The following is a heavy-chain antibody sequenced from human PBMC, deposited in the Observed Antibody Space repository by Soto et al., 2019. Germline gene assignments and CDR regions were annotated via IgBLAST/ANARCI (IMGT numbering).Heavy chain of an antibody. CDR2: ISGSGGST. Sequence: GGSLRLSCAASGFTFSSYAMSWVRQAPGKGLEWVSAISGSGGSTYYADSVKGRFTISRDNSKNTLYLQMNSLRAEDTAVYYCAKEMYYDFWSGYYEDNWFDPWGQGTLVTVSS. D-gene: IGHD3-3*01. J-gene: IGHJ5*02. CDR1: GFTFSSYA. CDR3: AKEMYYDFWSGYYEDNWFDP. V-gene: IGHV3-23*01.